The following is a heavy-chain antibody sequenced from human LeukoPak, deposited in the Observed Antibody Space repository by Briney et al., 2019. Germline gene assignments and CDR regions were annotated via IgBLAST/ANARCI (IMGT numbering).Heavy chain of an antibody. CDR2: IYYSGST. V-gene: IGHV4-39*01. Sequence: SETLSLTCTVSGGXISGSTYYWGWVRQPPGKGLEWIGSIYYSGSTYYNPSLKSRVTISVDTSKNQFSLKLSSVTAADTAVYFCTLRNFWGQGILVTVSS. J-gene: IGHJ4*02. CDR1: GGXISGSTYY. CDR3: TLRNF.